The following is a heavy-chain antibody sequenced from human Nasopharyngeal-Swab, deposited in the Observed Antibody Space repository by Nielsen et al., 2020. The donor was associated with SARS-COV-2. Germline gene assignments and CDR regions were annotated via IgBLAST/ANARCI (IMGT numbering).Heavy chain of an antibody. J-gene: IGHJ6*02. D-gene: IGHD3-9*01. CDR2: ISGSGGST. Sequence: WIRQPPGKGLEWVSAISGSGGSTYYADSVKGRFTISRDNSKNTLYLQMNSLRAEDTAEYYCAREYYDILTGYLQAYYYGMDVWGQGTTVTVSS. CDR3: AREYYDILTGYLQAYYYGMDV. V-gene: IGHV3-23*01.